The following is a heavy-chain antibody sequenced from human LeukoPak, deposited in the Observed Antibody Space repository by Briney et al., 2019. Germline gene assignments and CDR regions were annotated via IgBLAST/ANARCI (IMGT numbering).Heavy chain of an antibody. CDR2: IYHSGST. D-gene: IGHD2-2*01. Sequence: SETLSLTCAVSGGSISSGGYSWSWIRQPPGKGLEWIGYIYHSGSTYYNPSLKSRVTISVDRSKNQFSLKLSSVTAADTAVYYCASRGSRVQLPPLPDYWGQGTLVTVSS. CDR1: GGSISSGGYS. CDR3: ASRGSRVQLPPLPDY. J-gene: IGHJ4*02. V-gene: IGHV4-30-2*01.